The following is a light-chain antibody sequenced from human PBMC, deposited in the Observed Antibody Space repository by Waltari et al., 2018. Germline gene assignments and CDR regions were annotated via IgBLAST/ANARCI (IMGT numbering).Light chain of an antibody. J-gene: IGKJ3*01. Sequence: ESVLKQSTATLSLSPGDRATLSCRASQSISSYLAWYQQKPGQPPRLVIYDASTRATGVPARFSGTGSVTDFTLTISSLEPEDFAIYYCQQRSKSFTFGPGTKVDMK. V-gene: IGKV3-11*01. CDR1: QSISSY. CDR2: DAS. CDR3: QQRSKSFT.